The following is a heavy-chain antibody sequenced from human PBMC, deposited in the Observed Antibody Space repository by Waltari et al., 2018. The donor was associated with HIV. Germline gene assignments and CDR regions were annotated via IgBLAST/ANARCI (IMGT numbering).Heavy chain of an antibody. D-gene: IGHD6-25*01. CDR2: ISGCGGST. J-gene: IGHJ4*02. V-gene: IGHV3-23*01. CDR3: AKAAKGRNYFDY. CDR1: GFTFSSYA. Sequence: EVQLLESGGGLVQPGGSLRLSCAASGFTFSSYAMSWVRQAPGKGLAWVSAISGCGGSTYYADSVKGRFTISRDNSKNTLYLQMNSLRAEDTAVYYCAKAAKGRNYFDYWGQGTLVTVSS.